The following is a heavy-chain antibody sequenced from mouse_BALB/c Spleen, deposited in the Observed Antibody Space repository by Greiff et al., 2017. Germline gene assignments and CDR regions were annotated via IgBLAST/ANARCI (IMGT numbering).Heavy chain of an antibody. J-gene: IGHJ3*01. D-gene: IGHD2-14*01. Sequence: VQLQQSGAELVRPGTSVKVSCKASGYAFTNYLIEWVKQRPGQGLEWIGVINPGSGGTNYNEKFKGKATLTADKSSSTAYMQLSSLTSDDSAVYYCARRGYDGAWFAYWGQGTLGTVSA. CDR1: GYAFTNYL. CDR3: ARRGYDGAWFAY. CDR2: INPGSGGT. V-gene: IGHV1-54*03.